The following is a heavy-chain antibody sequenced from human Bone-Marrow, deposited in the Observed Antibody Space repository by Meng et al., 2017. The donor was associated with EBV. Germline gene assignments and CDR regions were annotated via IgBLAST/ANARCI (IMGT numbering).Heavy chain of an antibody. D-gene: IGHD3-10*01. CDR1: GGTFSSDA. CDR3: ARGAVRGVIHWFDP. J-gene: IGHJ5*02. Sequence: LVQFWAEVQDPGYSVKVSFKDSGGTFSSDAISWVRQAPGQGLEWMGGIIPIFGTANYAQKFQGRVTITADESTSTAYMELSSLRSEDTAVYYCARGAVRGVIHWFDPWGQGTLVTVSS. CDR2: IIPIFGTA. V-gene: IGHV1-69*01.